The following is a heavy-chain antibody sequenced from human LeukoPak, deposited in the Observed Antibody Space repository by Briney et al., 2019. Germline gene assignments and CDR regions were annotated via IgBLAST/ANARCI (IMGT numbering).Heavy chain of an antibody. J-gene: IGHJ4*02. D-gene: IGHD6-19*01. V-gene: IGHV3-23*01. CDR1: GFTFTKCA. CDR2: ITATGDTA. Sequence: GGSLRLSCVASGFTFTKCAMSWIRQAPGKGLEWVAIITATGDTAYYADPVKGRFTISRDNSRNTVYMQMDSLRAEDTAIYYCAGDRNSDWYSPLDYWGQGSQVTVSP. CDR3: AGDRNSDWYSPLDY.